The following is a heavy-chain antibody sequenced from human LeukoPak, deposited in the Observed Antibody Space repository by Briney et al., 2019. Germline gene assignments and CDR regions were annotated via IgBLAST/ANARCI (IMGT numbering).Heavy chain of an antibody. D-gene: IGHD3-10*01. CDR2: INTNTGNP. Sequence: ASVKVSCKASGYTFTSYAMNWVRQAPGQGLEWMGWINTNTGNPTYAQGFTGRFVFSLDTSVSTAYLQISSLKAEDTAVYYCARGWPRITMVRGALNWFDPWGQGTLVTVSS. J-gene: IGHJ5*02. CDR3: ARGWPRITMVRGALNWFDP. CDR1: GYTFTSYA. V-gene: IGHV7-4-1*02.